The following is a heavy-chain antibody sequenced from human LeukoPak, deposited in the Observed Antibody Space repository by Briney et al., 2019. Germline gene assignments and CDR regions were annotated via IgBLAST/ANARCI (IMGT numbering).Heavy chain of an antibody. Sequence: SETLSLTCNVSGGSIGSYYWSWIWQPPGKGLEWIGHIYYSGSTNYNPSLKSRVTISVDTSKNQFSLKLSSVTAADTAVYYCARSSIYDFWSGEPFDYWGQGTLVTVSS. V-gene: IGHV4-59*01. CDR1: GGSIGSYY. CDR2: IYYSGST. J-gene: IGHJ4*02. D-gene: IGHD3-3*01. CDR3: ARSSIYDFWSGEPFDY.